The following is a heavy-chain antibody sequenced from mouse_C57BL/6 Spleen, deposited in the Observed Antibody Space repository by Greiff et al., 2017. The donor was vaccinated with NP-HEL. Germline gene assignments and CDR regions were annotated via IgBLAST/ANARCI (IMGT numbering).Heavy chain of an antibody. J-gene: IGHJ4*01. V-gene: IGHV1-19*01. CDR1: GYTFTDYY. D-gene: IGHD3-3*01. CDR3: ARGTSYAMDY. Sequence: EVQLQQSGPVLVKPGASVKMSCKASGYTFTDYYMNWGKQSHGKSLEWIGVINPYNGGTSYNQKFKGKATLTVDKSSSTAYMELNSLTSEDSAVYYCARGTSYAMDYWGQGTSVTVSS. CDR2: INPYNGGT.